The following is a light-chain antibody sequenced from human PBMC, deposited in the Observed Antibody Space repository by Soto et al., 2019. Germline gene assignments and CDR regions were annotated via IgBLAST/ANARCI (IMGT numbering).Light chain of an antibody. Sequence: DIQLTHIPSPLSVSVADRVTFTCRVSQGIRNDLGWNQQNPGKACKRLIYAASSLQSGVPSRFSGSGSGTEFTLTISSLQPEDFATYYCLQHNSYPRVTFGGGTKVDIK. J-gene: IGKJ4*01. CDR2: AAS. V-gene: IGKV1-17*01. CDR3: LQHNSYPRVT. CDR1: QGIRND.